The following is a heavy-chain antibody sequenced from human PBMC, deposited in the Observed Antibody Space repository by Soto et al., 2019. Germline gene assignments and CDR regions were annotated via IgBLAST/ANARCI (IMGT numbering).Heavy chain of an antibody. CDR2: INHSGST. J-gene: IGHJ6*02. Sequence: TLSLTCAVYGGSFSGYYWSWIRQPPGKGLEWIGEINHSGSTNYNPSLKSRVTISVDTSKNQFSLNLSSVTAADTAVYYCAGGRGRQQLVMSYYYGMDVWGQGTTVTVSS. CDR3: AGGRGRQQLVMSYYYGMDV. CDR1: GGSFSGYY. D-gene: IGHD6-13*01. V-gene: IGHV4-34*01.